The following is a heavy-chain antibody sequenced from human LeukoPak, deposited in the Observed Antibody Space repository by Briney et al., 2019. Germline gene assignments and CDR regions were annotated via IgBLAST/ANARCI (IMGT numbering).Heavy chain of an antibody. CDR2: VYYTGIT. D-gene: IGHD3-10*01. Sequence: SETLSLTCTVSGGSISGKYWSWIRQPPGKGLEWIGCVYYTGITNYNPSLKGRVSISIDKLNNNFFLKLTSVTAADTAVYYCATGTYAGRAHLDYWGQGSLVAVSS. CDR3: ATGTYAGRAHLDY. J-gene: IGHJ4*02. V-gene: IGHV4-59*01. CDR1: GGSISGKY.